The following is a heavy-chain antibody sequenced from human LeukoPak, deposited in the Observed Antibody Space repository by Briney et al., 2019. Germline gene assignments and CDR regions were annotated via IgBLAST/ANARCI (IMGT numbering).Heavy chain of an antibody. J-gene: IGHJ5*02. CDR2: IYTSGST. D-gene: IGHD3-22*01. V-gene: IGHV4-59*10. CDR1: GGSFSGYY. CDR3: ARMPLPRYYYDRSWFDP. Sequence: SETLSLTCAVYGGSFSGYYWSWIRQPAGKGLEWIGRIYTSGSTNYNPSLKSRVTMSVDTSKNQFSLKLSSVTAADTAVYYCARMPLPRYYYDRSWFDPWGQGTLVTVSS.